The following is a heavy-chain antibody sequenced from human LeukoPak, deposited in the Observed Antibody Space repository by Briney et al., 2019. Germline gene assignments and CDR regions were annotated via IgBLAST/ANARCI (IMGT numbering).Heavy chain of an antibody. D-gene: IGHD2-2*02. Sequence: GASVKVSCKASGGTFSSYAISWVRQAPGQGLEWMGRIIPILGIANYAQKFQGRVTITADKSTSTAYTELSSLRSEDTAVYYCARDRGGYCSSTSCHREAFDYWGQGTLVTVSS. V-gene: IGHV1-69*04. CDR3: ARDRGGYCSSTSCHREAFDY. J-gene: IGHJ4*02. CDR1: GGTFSSYA. CDR2: IIPILGIA.